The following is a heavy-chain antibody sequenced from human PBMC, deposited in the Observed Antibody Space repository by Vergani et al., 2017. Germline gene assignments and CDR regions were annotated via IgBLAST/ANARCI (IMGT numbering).Heavy chain of an antibody. CDR1: GGTFSSYA. CDR3: ARFDPDKVGATTGGAFDI. J-gene: IGHJ3*02. CDR2: IIPIFGTA. Sequence: QVQLVQSGAEVKKPGSSVKVSCKASGGTFSSYAISWVRQAPGQGLEWVGGIIPIFGTANYAQKFQGRVTITADKSTSTTYMELSSLRSEDTAVYYCARFDPDKVGATTGGAFDIWGQGTMVTVSS. V-gene: IGHV1-69*06. D-gene: IGHD1-26*01.